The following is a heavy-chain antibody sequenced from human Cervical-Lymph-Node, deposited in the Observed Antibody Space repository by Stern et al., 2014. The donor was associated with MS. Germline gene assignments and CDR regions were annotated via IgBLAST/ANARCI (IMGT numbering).Heavy chain of an antibody. CDR2: INTNTGNP. CDR1: GYTFTNYV. D-gene: IGHD2/OR15-2a*01. V-gene: IGHV7-4-1*02. CDR3: ARNRVAMDV. Sequence: VQLLESGSELRKPGASLKVSCKASGYTFTNYVMNWVRQAPGQGLEWMGWINTNTGNPTYAQGFTGRFVFSLDTSVNTAYLQISSLKTEDTAVYYCARNRVAMDVWGQGTTVTVSS. J-gene: IGHJ6*02.